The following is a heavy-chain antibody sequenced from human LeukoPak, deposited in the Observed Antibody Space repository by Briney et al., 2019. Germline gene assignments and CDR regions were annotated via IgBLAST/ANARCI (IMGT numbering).Heavy chain of an antibody. Sequence: SETLSLTCSVSGYSISSGYYWGWIRRPPGKGLEWIGIIYHRGSTYYNPSLKSRVTISVDTSKNQFSLKLSSVTAADTAVYYCARDTKHYFQYNWFDPWGQGTLVTVSS. CDR1: GYSISSGYY. V-gene: IGHV4-38-2*02. J-gene: IGHJ5*02. CDR3: ARDTKHYFQYNWFDP. D-gene: IGHD2/OR15-2a*01. CDR2: IYHRGST.